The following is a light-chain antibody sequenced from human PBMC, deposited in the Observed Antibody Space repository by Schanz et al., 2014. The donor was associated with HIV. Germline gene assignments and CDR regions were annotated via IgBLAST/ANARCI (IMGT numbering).Light chain of an antibody. CDR2: NSY. J-gene: IGLJ3*02. V-gene: IGLV1-44*01. CDR1: SSNIRFNA. Sequence: QSVLTQPSSASGTPGQRVTISCSGSSSNIRFNAVDWFQQLPGTAPKLFIYNSYHRPSGVPDRFSGSSSDTSASLAISGLQSEDEADYYCATWVDSLKSWVFGGGTKLTVL. CDR3: ATWVDSLKSWV.